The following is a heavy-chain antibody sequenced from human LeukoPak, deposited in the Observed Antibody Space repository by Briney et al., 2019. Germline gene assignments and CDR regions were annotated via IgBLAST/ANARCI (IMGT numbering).Heavy chain of an antibody. V-gene: IGHV4-39*07. D-gene: IGHD6-13*01. CDR3: ARGPYSSSSNY. J-gene: IGHJ4*02. Sequence: PGGSLRLSCAASGFTFSSYWMSWIRQPPGKGLEWIGSIYYSGSTYYNPSLKSRVTISVDTSKNQFSLKLSSVTAADTAVYYCARGPYSSSSNYWGQGTLVTVSS. CDR1: GFTFSSYW. CDR2: IYYSGST.